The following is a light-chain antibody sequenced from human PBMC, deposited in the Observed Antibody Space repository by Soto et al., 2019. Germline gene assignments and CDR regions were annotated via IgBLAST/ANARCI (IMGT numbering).Light chain of an antibody. Sequence: DILMTQSPDSLAVSLVESXTXNCKSSQSILYSSDNKNYLTWYQQKPGQPPKLLIFWASTRESGVPDRFSGSGSGTDFTLTISSLQAEDVAVYYCQQYYSIPYTFGQGTKVDIK. J-gene: IGKJ2*01. CDR1: QSILYSSDNKNY. CDR3: QQYYSIPYT. CDR2: WAS. V-gene: IGKV4-1*01.